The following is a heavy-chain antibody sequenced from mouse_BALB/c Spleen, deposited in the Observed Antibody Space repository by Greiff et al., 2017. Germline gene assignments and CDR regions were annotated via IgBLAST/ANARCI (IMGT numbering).Heavy chain of an antibody. CDR3: ARDWGDYDGEWYFDV. CDR2: IRNKANGYTT. D-gene: IGHD2-4*01. J-gene: IGHJ1*01. Sequence: DVMLVESGGGLVQPGGSLRLSCATSGFTFTDYYMSWVRQPPGKALEWLGFIRNKANGYTTEYSASVKGRFTISRDNSQSILDLQMNTLRAEDSATYYCARDWGDYDGEWYFDVWGAGTTVTVSS. CDR1: GFTFTDYY. V-gene: IGHV7-3*02.